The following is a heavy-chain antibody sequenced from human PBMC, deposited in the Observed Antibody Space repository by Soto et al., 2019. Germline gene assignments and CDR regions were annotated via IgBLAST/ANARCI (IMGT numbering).Heavy chain of an antibody. J-gene: IGHJ4*02. CDR3: AREQIAAAGPFDY. CDR2: IWYDGSNK. CDR1: GFTFSSYG. V-gene: IGHV3-33*01. D-gene: IGHD6-13*01. Sequence: GGSLRLSCAASGFTFSSYGMHWVRQAPGKGLEWVAVIWYDGSNKYYADSVKGRFTISRDNSKNTLYLQMNSLRAEDTAVYYCAREQIAAAGPFDYWGQGTLVTV.